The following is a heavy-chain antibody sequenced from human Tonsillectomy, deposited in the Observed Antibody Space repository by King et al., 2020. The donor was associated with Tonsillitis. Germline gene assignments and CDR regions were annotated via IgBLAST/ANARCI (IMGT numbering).Heavy chain of an antibody. V-gene: IGHV3-23*04. CDR3: AVTGVPNYYYYYGMDV. Sequence: VQLVESGGGLVQPGGSLRLSCAASGFSFSSYAMSWVRQAPGKGLEWVSAISGSGGSTFYAESVKGRFTISRENSKKTLYLQMNSLRAEDTAVYYCAVTGVPNYYYYYGMDVWGQGTTVIVSS. D-gene: IGHD3-9*01. CDR1: GFSFSSYA. CDR2: ISGSGGST. J-gene: IGHJ6*02.